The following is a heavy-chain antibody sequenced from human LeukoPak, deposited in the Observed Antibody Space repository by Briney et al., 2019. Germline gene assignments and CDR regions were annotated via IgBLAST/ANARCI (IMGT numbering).Heavy chain of an antibody. CDR2: IYYSGST. J-gene: IGHJ6*03. D-gene: IGHD3-10*01. V-gene: IGHV4-4*02. CDR3: ARLTKNDSGSFRFGKKKRGYMDV. CDR1: GGSISSSNW. Sequence: SETLSLTCAVSGGSISSSNWWSWVRQPPGKGLEWIGSIYYSGSTYYNPSLKSRVTISVDTSKNQFSLKLSSVTAADTAVYYCARLTKNDSGSFRFGKKKRGYMDVWGKGTTVTISS.